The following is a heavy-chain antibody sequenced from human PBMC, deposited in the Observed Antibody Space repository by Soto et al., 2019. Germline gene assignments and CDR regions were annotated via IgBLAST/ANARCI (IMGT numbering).Heavy chain of an antibody. V-gene: IGHV1-18*01. J-gene: IGHJ6*02. Sequence: ASVKVSCKASGYTFTSYGISWVRQAPGQGLEWMGWISAYNGNTNYAQKLQGRVTMTTDTSTSTAYMELRSLRSDDTAVYYCARDRGIAAADKDYYYYGMDVWGQGTTVPVSS. CDR1: GYTFTSYG. CDR3: ARDRGIAAADKDYYYYGMDV. CDR2: ISAYNGNT. D-gene: IGHD6-13*01.